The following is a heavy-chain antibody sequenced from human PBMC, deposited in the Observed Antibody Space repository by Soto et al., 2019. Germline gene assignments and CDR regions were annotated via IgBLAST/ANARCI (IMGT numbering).Heavy chain of an antibody. V-gene: IGHV1-69*13. CDR1: GGTFSSYA. Sequence: GASVKVSCKASGGTFSSYAISWVRQAPGQGLEWMGGIIPIFGTANYAQKFQGRVTITADESTSTAYMELSSLRSEDTAVYYCARDRVESYDSSGYSTNSWGQGTLVTVSS. D-gene: IGHD3-22*01. J-gene: IGHJ4*02. CDR3: ARDRVESYDSSGYSTNS. CDR2: IIPIFGTA.